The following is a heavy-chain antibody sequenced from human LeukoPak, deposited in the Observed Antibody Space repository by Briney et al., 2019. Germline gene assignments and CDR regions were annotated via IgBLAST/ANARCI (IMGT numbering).Heavy chain of an antibody. D-gene: IGHD3-10*01. J-gene: IGHJ4*02. V-gene: IGHV4-34*01. Sequence: SETLSLTCAVYGGSFSGYYWSWIRQPPGKGLEWMGGINHSGSTNYNPPLKRRTTLSVDTSKNLFSLKLSSVTAADTAVYYCARHRATYYYGSGSRGGRDYWGQGTLVTVSS. CDR1: GGSFSGYY. CDR2: INHSGST. CDR3: ARHRATYYYGSGSRGGRDY.